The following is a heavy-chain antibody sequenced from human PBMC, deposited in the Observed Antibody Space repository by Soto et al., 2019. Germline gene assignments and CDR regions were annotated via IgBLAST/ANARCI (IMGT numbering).Heavy chain of an antibody. V-gene: IGHV1-18*01. CDR3: ARAVGDIGHGFDP. CDR2: ISAYNYNT. J-gene: IGHJ5*02. CDR1: GYTFTSYG. D-gene: IGHD1-26*01. Sequence: QVQLVQSGAEVKKPGASVKVSCKASGYTFTSYGLSWVRQAPGQGLEWMGRISAYNYNTNYAQKLQGRVTMPTDTSTSTAAMELRSLRSDDTVGYCCARAVGDIGHGFDPWGQGTLVSVSS.